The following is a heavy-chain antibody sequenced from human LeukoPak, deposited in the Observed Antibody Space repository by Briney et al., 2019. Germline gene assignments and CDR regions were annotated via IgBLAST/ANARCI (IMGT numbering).Heavy chain of an antibody. V-gene: IGHV3-30-3*01. D-gene: IGHD5-24*01. Sequence: PGGSLRLSCAASGFTFSNYAMHWVRQAPGKGLEWVAVMSYDGSNKYYADSVKGRFTISRDNSKNTLYLQMNSLRAEDTAVYYCAKDYGYNPWYFDYWGQGTLVTVSS. CDR3: AKDYGYNPWYFDY. J-gene: IGHJ4*02. CDR1: GFTFSNYA. CDR2: MSYDGSNK.